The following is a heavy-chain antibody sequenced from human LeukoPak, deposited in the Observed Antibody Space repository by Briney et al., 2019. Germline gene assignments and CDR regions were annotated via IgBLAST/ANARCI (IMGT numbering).Heavy chain of an antibody. J-gene: IGHJ4*02. CDR2: ISSSGSTI. Sequence: GGSLRLSCAASGFTFSSYEMNWVRQAPGKGLGWVSYISSSGSTIYYADSVKGRFTISRDNAKNSLYLQMNSLRAEDTAVYYCARAPARWELLFDYWGQGTLVTVSS. V-gene: IGHV3-48*03. CDR1: GFTFSSYE. CDR3: ARAPARWELLFDY. D-gene: IGHD2-15*01.